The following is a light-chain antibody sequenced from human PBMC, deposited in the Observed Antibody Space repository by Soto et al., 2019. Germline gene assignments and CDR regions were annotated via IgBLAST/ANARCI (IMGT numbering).Light chain of an antibody. CDR3: QEYGGLSGT. Sequence: VSTQASGTMSLIQGAKATLSCLVSQSHSISYVAWYQQKPGQAPRLLIYGASSRAAGIPDRFSGSGSGTDFTLTISRLEAEDVAVYYCQEYGGLSGTFGHGTKVDIK. CDR2: GAS. J-gene: IGKJ3*01. V-gene: IGKV3-20*01. CDR1: QSHSISY.